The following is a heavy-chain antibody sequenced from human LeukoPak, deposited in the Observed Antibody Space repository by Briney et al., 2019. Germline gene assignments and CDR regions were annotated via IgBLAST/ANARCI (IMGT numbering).Heavy chain of an antibody. CDR1: GFIFSNYA. CDR2: ISNSGDAT. Sequence: GGSLRLSCAGSGFIFSNYAMSWVRQAPGQGLEWVSTISNSGDATFYADAVKGRFTISRDNSKNTLYLQMYSLRAEDTAIYYCAKAPPYTKYFDYWGQGALLTVSS. D-gene: IGHD1-1*01. J-gene: IGHJ4*02. V-gene: IGHV3-23*01. CDR3: AKAPPYTKYFDY.